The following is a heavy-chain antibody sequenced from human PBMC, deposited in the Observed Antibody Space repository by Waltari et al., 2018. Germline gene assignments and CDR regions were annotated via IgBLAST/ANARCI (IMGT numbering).Heavy chain of an antibody. V-gene: IGHV3-30-3*01. Sequence: QVQLVESGGGVVQPGRSLRPSCAASGFPFSSYAMHWVRQAPGKGLEWVAVISYDGSNKYYADSVKGRFTISRDNSKNTLYLQMNSLRAEDTAVYYCASGDYDFDYWGQGTLVTVSS. CDR3: ASGDYDFDY. J-gene: IGHJ4*02. D-gene: IGHD4-17*01. CDR2: ISYDGSNK. CDR1: GFPFSSYA.